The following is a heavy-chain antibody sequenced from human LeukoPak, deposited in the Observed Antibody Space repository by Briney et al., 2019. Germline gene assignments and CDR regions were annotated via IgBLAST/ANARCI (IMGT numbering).Heavy chain of an antibody. Sequence: GGSLRLSCAASGFTFSSDSMNWVRQAPGKGLEWVSSISSSSSYIYYADSVKGRFTISRDNAKNSLYLQMNSLRAEDTAVYYCARVLGVVAYYYMDVWGKGTTVTVSS. J-gene: IGHJ6*03. V-gene: IGHV3-21*01. CDR3: ARVLGVVAYYYMDV. CDR1: GFTFSSDS. CDR2: ISSSSSYI. D-gene: IGHD2-15*01.